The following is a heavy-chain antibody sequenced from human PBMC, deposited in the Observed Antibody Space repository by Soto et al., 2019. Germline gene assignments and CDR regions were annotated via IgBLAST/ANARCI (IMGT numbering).Heavy chain of an antibody. CDR2: MYYNVGT. V-gene: IGHV4-39*02. Sequence: SETLSLTCIVSGSSISSSGYYWGWIRQPPGKGLEWIASMYYNVGTYYNPSLKSRVTISVDTSANQFSLKLSSVTAADTAVYYCARDGDGRMTNNPYYYSGMDVWGPGTTVTVSS. CDR1: GSSISSSGYY. D-gene: IGHD3-22*01. J-gene: IGHJ6*02. CDR3: ARDGDGRMTNNPYYYSGMDV.